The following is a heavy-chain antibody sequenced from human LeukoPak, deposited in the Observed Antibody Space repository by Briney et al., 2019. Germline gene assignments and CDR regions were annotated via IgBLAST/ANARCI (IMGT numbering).Heavy chain of an antibody. Sequence: SQTLSLTCAISGDSVSSNSAAWNWIRPSPSRGLEWLGRTYYRSKWYNDYAVSVKSRITINPDTSKNQFSLQLNSVTPEDTAVYYCARELDSSSWTLFDYWGQGTLVTVSS. J-gene: IGHJ4*02. CDR1: GDSVSSNSAA. D-gene: IGHD6-13*01. CDR2: TYYRSKWYN. V-gene: IGHV6-1*01. CDR3: ARELDSSSWTLFDY.